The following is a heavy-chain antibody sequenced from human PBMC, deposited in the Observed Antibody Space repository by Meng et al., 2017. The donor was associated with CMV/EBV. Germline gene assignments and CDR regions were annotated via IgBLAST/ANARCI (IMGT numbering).Heavy chain of an antibody. CDR3: AREDIVVVPAARGFDY. D-gene: IGHD2-2*01. J-gene: IGHJ4*02. CDR1: GGSSSSYY. CDR2: IYTSGST. Sequence: QGQLQESGPGLVKPSETWSLTCTVSGGSSSSYYWSWIRQPAGKGLEWIGRIYTSGSTNYNPSLKSRVTMSVDTSKNQFSLKLSSVTAADTAVYYCAREDIVVVPAARGFDYWGQGTLVTVSS. V-gene: IGHV4-4*07.